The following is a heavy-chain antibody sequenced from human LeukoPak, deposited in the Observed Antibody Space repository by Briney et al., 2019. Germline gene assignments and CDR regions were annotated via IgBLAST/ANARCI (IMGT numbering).Heavy chain of an antibody. J-gene: IGHJ4*02. CDR3: ARENSGSYREFDY. CDR2: IYTSGST. V-gene: IGHV4-4*07. CDR1: GGSTSSYY. Sequence: SETLSLTCTVSGGSTSSYYWSWIRQPAGKGLEWIGRIYTSGSTNYNASLKSRVSMSVDTSKNQFSLKLSSVTAADTAVFYCARENSGSYREFDYWGQGTLVTVSS. D-gene: IGHD1-26*01.